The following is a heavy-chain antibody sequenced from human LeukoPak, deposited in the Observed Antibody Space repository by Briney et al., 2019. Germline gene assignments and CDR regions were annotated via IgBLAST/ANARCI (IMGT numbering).Heavy chain of an antibody. Sequence: ASVKVSCKPSGYTFTGYYVHWVRQAPGQGLEWMGWINPNSGDTNYAQKFQGRVTMTRDTSISTAYMELSRLRSDDTAVYYCARGGSGYSGRYYFYCYMDVWGKGTTVTVSS. CDR1: GYTFTGYY. CDR3: ARGGSGYSGRYYFYCYMDV. J-gene: IGHJ6*03. CDR2: INPNSGDT. V-gene: IGHV1-2*02. D-gene: IGHD5-12*01.